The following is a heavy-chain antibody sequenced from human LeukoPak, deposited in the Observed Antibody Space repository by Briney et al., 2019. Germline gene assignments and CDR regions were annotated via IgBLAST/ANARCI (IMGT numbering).Heavy chain of an antibody. CDR3: ARHCDDSSNFWVY. CDR2: IYYSGST. D-gene: IGHD4-11*01. Sequence: SETLSLTCTVSGGSFIRSNYYWGWIRQPPGKGLERIGTIYYSGSTYYNPSLKSRVTISVDTSKNQFSLKLSSVTASDTAVYYCARHCDDSSNFWVYWGQGTLVTVSS. J-gene: IGHJ4*02. V-gene: IGHV4-39*01. CDR1: GGSFIRSNYY.